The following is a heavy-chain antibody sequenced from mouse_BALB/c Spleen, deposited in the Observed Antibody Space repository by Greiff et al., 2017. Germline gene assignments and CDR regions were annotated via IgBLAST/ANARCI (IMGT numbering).Heavy chain of an antibody. D-gene: IGHD1-2*01. V-gene: IGHV1S22*01. CDR1: GYTFTSYW. J-gene: IGHJ3*01. CDR3: TREDYGYSFAY. Sequence: LQQPGSELVRPGASVKLSCKASGYTFTSYWMHWVKQRPGQGLEWIGNIYPGSGSTNYDEKFKSKATLTVDTSSSTAYMQLSSLTSEDSAVYYCTREDYGYSFAYWGQGTLVTVSA. CDR2: IYPGSGST.